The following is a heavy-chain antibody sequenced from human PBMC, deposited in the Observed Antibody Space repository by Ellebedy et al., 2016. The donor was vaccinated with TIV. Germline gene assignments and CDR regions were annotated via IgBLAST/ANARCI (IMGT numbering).Heavy chain of an antibody. CDR1: GFTFSSYA. CDR3: AKARGSSVIDYNYYGMDV. V-gene: IGHV3-23*01. CDR2: IGGRDDNT. D-gene: IGHD2-21*01. J-gene: IGHJ6*02. Sequence: GESLKISXATSGFTFSSYAMTWVRQAPGKGLEWVSTIGGRDDNTHYADSVKGRFTISRDNSGNTLYLQMNSLRAEDTAVYYCAKARGSSVIDYNYYGMDVWGQGTTVTVSS.